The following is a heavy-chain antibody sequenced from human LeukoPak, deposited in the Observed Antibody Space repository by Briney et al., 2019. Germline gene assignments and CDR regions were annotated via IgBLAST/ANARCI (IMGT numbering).Heavy chain of an antibody. V-gene: IGHV1-8*01. Sequence: ASVKVSCKASGYTFTSYDINWVRQATGQGLEWMGWPNSNSGNTGYAQKFQGRVTMTRNTSISTAYMELSSLRSEDTAVYYCARVAVSGPTGWFDSWGQGTLVIVSS. CDR1: GYTFTSYD. D-gene: IGHD2-8*02. J-gene: IGHJ5*01. CDR2: PNSNSGNT. CDR3: ARVAVSGPTGWFDS.